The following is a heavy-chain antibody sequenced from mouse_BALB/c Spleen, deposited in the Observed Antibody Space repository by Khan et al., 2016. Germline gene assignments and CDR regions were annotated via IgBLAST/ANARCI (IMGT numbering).Heavy chain of an antibody. J-gene: IGHJ4*01. CDR2: IWSDGST. V-gene: IGHV2-6*02. Sequence: QVQLKQSGPGLVAPSQSLSITCTVSGFSLTSYGVHWVRQPPGKGLEWLVVIWSDGSTTYNSALKSRLSISKDTSKSQVVLKMNSLQTYDTASYYCASRNDVVGAMDYWGHVTSVTVSS. CDR3: ASRNDVVGAMDY. D-gene: IGHD2-3*01. CDR1: GFSLTSYG.